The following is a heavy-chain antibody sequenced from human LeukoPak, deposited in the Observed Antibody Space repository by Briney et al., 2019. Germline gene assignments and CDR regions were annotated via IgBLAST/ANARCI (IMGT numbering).Heavy chain of an antibody. Sequence: ASVKVSCKASGGTFSSYAISWVRQAPGQGLEWMGWINPNSGGTNYAQKFQGRVTMTRDTSISTAYMELSRLRSDDTAVYYCARLYSGYGNSSYYKDVWGKGTTVTVSS. CDR3: ARLYSGYGNSSYYKDV. D-gene: IGHD5-12*01. J-gene: IGHJ6*03. CDR1: GGTFSSYA. CDR2: INPNSGGT. V-gene: IGHV1-2*02.